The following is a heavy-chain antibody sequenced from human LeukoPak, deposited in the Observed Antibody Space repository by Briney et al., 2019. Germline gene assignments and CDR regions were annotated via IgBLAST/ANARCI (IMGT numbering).Heavy chain of an antibody. CDR3: AREVDHSFDY. V-gene: IGHV3-64*01. CDR2: ISSNGGST. CDR1: GFTFSSYA. J-gene: IGHJ4*02. Sequence: GGSLRLSCAASGFTFSSYAMHWVRQAPGKGLEYVSAISSNGGSTYYANSVKGRFTISRDNSKNTLYLQMGSLRAEGMAVYYCAREVDHSFDYWGQGTLVTVSS.